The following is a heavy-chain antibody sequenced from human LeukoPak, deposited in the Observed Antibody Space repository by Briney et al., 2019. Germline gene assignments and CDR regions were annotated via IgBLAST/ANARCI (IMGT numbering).Heavy chain of an antibody. CDR1: GYTFTSYG. CDR2: VSAYNSNT. Sequence: ASVKVSCKASGYTFTSYGICWVRQAPGQGLEWMRWVSAYNSNTNYAQKLQGRVTMPTDTSTSTAYIELRSLRSDDTAVYYCARGYSSYDYVLDWFDPWGQGTLVTVSS. V-gene: IGHV1-18*01. D-gene: IGHD5-12*01. CDR3: ARGYSSYDYVLDWFDP. J-gene: IGHJ5*02.